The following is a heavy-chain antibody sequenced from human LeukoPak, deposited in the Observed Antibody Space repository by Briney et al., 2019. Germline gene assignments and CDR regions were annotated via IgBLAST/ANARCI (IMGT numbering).Heavy chain of an antibody. CDR3: GKEGGA. D-gene: IGHD3-16*01. Sequence: RTGGSLRLSCAASGFTFSSFAMSWVRQAPGKGLEWVSNIRGSGDGTSTYYADSLGGRFTISRDNSKDMLYLQMNSLKVEDTATYYCGKEGGAWGQGTKVTVSS. V-gene: IGHV3-23*01. CDR2: IRGSGDGTST. J-gene: IGHJ5*02. CDR1: GFTFSSFA.